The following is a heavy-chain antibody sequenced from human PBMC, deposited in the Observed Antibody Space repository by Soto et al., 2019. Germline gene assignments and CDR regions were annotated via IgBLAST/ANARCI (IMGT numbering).Heavy chain of an antibody. J-gene: IGHJ4*02. CDR1: GYTFTTYG. CDR3: ARGRYGDY. D-gene: IGHD1-1*01. Sequence: QVHLVQSGAEVKRPGASVKVSCKGSGYTFTTYGITWVRQAPGQGLEWVGWISAHNGNTNYAQKLQGRVTVTRDTTRSTAYMELSSLRSDDTAVYYCARGRYGDYWGQGAVVTVSS. V-gene: IGHV1-18*01. CDR2: ISAHNGNT.